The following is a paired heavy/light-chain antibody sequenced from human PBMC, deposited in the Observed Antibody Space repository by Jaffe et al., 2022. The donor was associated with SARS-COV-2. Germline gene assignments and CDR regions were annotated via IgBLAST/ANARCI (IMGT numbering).Light chain of an antibody. Sequence: DIQMTQSPSSVSASVGDRVTITCRASQGISSWLAWYQQKPGKAPKLLIYAASSLQSGVPSRFSGSGSGTDFTLTISSLQPEDFATYYCQQANSFPLTFGQGTKLEIK. J-gene: IGKJ2*01. CDR3: QQANSFPLT. CDR1: QGISSW. V-gene: IGKV1-12*01. CDR2: AAS.
Heavy chain of an antibody. J-gene: IGHJ6*02. D-gene: IGHD3-3*01. V-gene: IGHV4-61*02. Sequence: QVQLQESGPGLVKPSQTLSLTCTVSGGSISSGSYYWSWIRQPAGKGLEWIGRIYTSGSTNYNPSLKSRVTISVDTSKNQFSLKLSSVTAADTAVYYCARGNTYYDFWSGYGYGMDVWGQGTTVTVSS. CDR1: GGSISSGSYY. CDR3: ARGNTYYDFWSGYGYGMDV. CDR2: IYTSGST.